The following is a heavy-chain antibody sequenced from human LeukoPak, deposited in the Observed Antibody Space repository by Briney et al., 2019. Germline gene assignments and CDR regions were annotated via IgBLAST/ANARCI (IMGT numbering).Heavy chain of an antibody. Sequence: KPSETLSLTCTVSGGSISSYYWSWIRQPAGKGLEWIGRIYTSGSTNYNPSLKSRVTMSVDTSKNQFSLRLSSVTAADTAVYYCARSDYTSSSRWYFDLWGRGTLVTVSS. CDR3: ARSDYTSSSRWYFDL. D-gene: IGHD6-6*01. CDR2: IYTSGST. J-gene: IGHJ2*01. V-gene: IGHV4-4*07. CDR1: GGSISSYY.